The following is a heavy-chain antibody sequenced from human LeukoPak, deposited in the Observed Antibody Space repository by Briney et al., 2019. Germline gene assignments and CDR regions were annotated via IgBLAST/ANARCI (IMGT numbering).Heavy chain of an antibody. Sequence: SETLSLTCAVSGYSISSGYYWAWIRPPPGKGLEWIGSIYHSGSTYYNPSLKSRVTISVDTSKNQFSLKLSSVTAADTAVYYLARTTANIAAAGTIHNWFDPWGQGTLVTVSS. V-gene: IGHV4-38-2*01. J-gene: IGHJ5*02. D-gene: IGHD6-13*01. CDR2: IYHSGST. CDR3: ARTTANIAAAGTIHNWFDP. CDR1: GYSISSGYY.